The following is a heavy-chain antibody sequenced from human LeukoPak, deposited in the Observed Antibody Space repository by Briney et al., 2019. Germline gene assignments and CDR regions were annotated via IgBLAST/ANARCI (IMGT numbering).Heavy chain of an antibody. CDR1: GFTFNAYS. V-gene: IGHV3-64*02. J-gene: IGHJ4*02. D-gene: IGHD1-26*01. Sequence: GSLRLSCAASGFTFNAYSMHWVRQAPGNGLEYVSAITGSGGHTYYADSVEGRFTISRDNSKNTLYLHMGSLRVEDMAVYYCARVGEHTAFDYWGQGTLVTVSS. CDR3: ARVGEHTAFDY. CDR2: ITGSGGHT.